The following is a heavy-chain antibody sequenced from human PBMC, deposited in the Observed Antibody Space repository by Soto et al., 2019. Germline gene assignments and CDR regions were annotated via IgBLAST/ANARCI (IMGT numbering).Heavy chain of an antibody. CDR2: IIPILGIA. J-gene: IGHJ5*02. V-gene: IGHV1-69*02. D-gene: IGHD6-19*01. Sequence: QVQLVQSGAEVKKPGSSVKFSCKASGGTFSSYTISWVRQAPGQGLEWMGRIIPILGIANYAQKFQGRVTITADKPTSTAYMELGSLRAEDTAVYYCARVVAVAGTPLRWFDPLGQGTLVTVSS. CDR1: GGTFSSYT. CDR3: ARVVAVAGTPLRWFDP.